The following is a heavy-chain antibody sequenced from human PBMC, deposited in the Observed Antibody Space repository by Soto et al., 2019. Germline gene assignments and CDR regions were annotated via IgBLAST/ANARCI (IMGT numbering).Heavy chain of an antibody. D-gene: IGHD6-6*01. CDR1: GFTFSSYA. CDR2: ISGSGGST. V-gene: IGHV3-23*01. Sequence: EVQLLESGGGLVQPGGSLRLSCAASGFTFSSYAMSWVRQAPGKGLEWVSAISGSGGSTYYADSVKGRFTITRDNSKNTLYLQMNSLRAEDTAVYYCAKVPRAARRGNDDAFDIWGQGTMVTVSS. J-gene: IGHJ3*02. CDR3: AKVPRAARRGNDDAFDI.